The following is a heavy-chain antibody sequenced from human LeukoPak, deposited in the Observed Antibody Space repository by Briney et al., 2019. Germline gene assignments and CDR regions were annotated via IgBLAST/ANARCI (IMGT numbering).Heavy chain of an antibody. D-gene: IGHD2-21*02. CDR2: ISGSGSNT. Sequence: PTGGSLRLSCAASGFTFSSYAMSWVRQAPGKGLEWVSTISGSGSNTYYADSVKGRFTISRDNSKSTLYLQMNSLRADDTAVYYCAKDCGADWYPSDYWGQGTLVTVSS. V-gene: IGHV3-23*01. J-gene: IGHJ4*02. CDR1: GFTFSSYA. CDR3: AKDCGADWYPSDY.